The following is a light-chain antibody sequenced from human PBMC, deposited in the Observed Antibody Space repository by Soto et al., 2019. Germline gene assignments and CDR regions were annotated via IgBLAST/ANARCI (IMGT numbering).Light chain of an antibody. Sequence: QSVLTQPPSVSATPGPKVTISCSGSSSNIGNNYVSWYQQLPGTAPKLLIYENNKRPSGIPDRFSASKSGTSATLGITGLQTGDEADYYCGTWDSNLSAVVFGGGTKLTVL. V-gene: IGLV1-51*02. CDR1: SSNIGNNY. CDR3: GTWDSNLSAVV. J-gene: IGLJ2*01. CDR2: ENN.